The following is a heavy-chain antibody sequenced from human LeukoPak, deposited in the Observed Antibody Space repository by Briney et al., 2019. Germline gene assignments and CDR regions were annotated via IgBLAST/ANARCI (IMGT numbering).Heavy chain of an antibody. CDR2: ISAYNGNT. V-gene: IGHV1-18*01. CDR3: ARVVLVVVPAAIADYYYMDV. Sequence: ASVKVSCKASGYTFTSYGISWVRQAPGQGLEWMGWISAYNGNTNYAQKLQGRVTMTTDTSTSTAYMELRSLRSEDTAVYYCARVVLVVVPAAIADYYYMDVWGKGTTVTVSS. D-gene: IGHD2-2*01. CDR1: GYTFTSYG. J-gene: IGHJ6*03.